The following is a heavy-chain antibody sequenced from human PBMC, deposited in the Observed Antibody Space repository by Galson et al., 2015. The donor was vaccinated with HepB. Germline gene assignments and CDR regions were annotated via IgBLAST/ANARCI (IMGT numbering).Heavy chain of an antibody. D-gene: IGHD6-13*01. V-gene: IGHV3-30*04. Sequence: SLRLSCAASGFTFSSYAMHWVRQAPGKGLEWVAVISYDGSNKYYADSVKGRFTISRDNSKNTLYLQMNSLRAEDTAVYYCARGWSSSWSYYYYYYGIDVWGQGTTVTVSS. CDR2: ISYDGSNK. CDR3: ARGWSSSWSYYYYYYGIDV. J-gene: IGHJ6*02. CDR1: GFTFSSYA.